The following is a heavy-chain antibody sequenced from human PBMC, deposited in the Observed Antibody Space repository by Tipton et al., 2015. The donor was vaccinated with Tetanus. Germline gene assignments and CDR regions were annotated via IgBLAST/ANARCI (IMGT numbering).Heavy chain of an antibody. J-gene: IGHJ5*02. D-gene: IGHD1-26*01. CDR3: ARDHRLSASYAGWFDP. CDR1: GGSISSRNYY. V-gene: IGHV4-61*01. Sequence: TLSLTCIVSGGSISSRNYYWSWIRQPPGKGLEWIGYIYYSGSTNYNPSLKSRVTISVDTSTTQFSLRLNSVTAADTAIYYCARDHRLSASYAGWFDPWGQGTLVTVSS. CDR2: IYYSGST.